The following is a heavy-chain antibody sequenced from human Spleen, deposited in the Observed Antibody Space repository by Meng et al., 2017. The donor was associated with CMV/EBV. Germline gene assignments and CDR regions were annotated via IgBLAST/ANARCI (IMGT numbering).Heavy chain of an antibody. CDR1: GYNFSSYD. D-gene: IGHD3-10*01. CDR2: LIPILDIP. CDR3: ARDAARVNRWYYIDS. Sequence: SVKVSCKASGYNFSSYDINWVRQAPGQGLEWMGGLIPILDIPNYAQKFQGRVSITADKSTSTAYMELSSLVSEDTAVYYCARDAARVNRWYYIDSWGQGTLVTVSS. J-gene: IGHJ4*02. V-gene: IGHV1-69*10.